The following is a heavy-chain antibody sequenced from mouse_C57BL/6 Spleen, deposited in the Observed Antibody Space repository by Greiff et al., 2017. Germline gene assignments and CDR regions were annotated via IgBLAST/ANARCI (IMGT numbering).Heavy chain of an antibody. J-gene: IGHJ2*01. CDR3: ARSGYDYPSYY. CDR1: GYTFTSYW. V-gene: IGHV1-50*01. CDR2: IDPSDSYT. D-gene: IGHD2-4*01. Sequence: VQLQQPGAELVKPGASVKLSCKASGYTFTSYWMQWVKQRPGQGLEWIGEIDPSDSYTNYNQKFKGKATLTVDTSSSTAYMQLSSLTSEDSAVYDCARSGYDYPSYYWGQGTTLTVSS.